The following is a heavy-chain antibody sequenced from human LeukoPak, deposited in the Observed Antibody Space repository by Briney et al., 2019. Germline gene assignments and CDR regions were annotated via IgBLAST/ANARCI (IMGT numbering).Heavy chain of an antibody. D-gene: IGHD6-19*01. J-gene: IGHJ4*02. CDR1: GFTISSNY. V-gene: IGHV3-53*01. CDR3: ARAVSSGWYSVY. Sequence: PGGSLRLSCAASGFTISSNYMSWVRQAPGKGLEWVSVIYTGGSTYYADSVKGRFTISRDNSKNTLYLQMNSLRAEDTAVYYCARAVSSGWYSVYWGQGTLVTVSS. CDR2: IYTGGST.